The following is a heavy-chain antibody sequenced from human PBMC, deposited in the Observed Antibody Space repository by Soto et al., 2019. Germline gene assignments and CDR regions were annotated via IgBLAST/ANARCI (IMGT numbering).Heavy chain of an antibody. D-gene: IGHD2-21*01. CDR1: GFTFSSYE. CDR2: ISANGNSI. CDR3: AREDINCGGDCFYL. Sequence: GGSLRLSCAASGFTFSSYEMNWVRQAPGRGLEWISYISANGNSIYYADSVRGRFTVSRDSAKNSLYLQMNSLRAEDTAVYYCAREDINCGGDCFYLWGQGTLVTVSS. V-gene: IGHV3-48*03. J-gene: IGHJ4*02.